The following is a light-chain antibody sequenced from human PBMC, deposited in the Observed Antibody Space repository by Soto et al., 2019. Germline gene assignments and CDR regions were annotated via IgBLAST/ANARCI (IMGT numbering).Light chain of an antibody. CDR2: AAS. J-gene: IGKJ5*01. V-gene: IGKV3D-20*02. Sequence: DIVFTQSACTLSLSPGERATLSCRASQSLSSGYLAWYQQKPGQAPRILIYAASSRATGIPDRFSGSGSGTDFTLTISSLEPEDFAVYYCQQRRSWQVTFGQGTRLEIK. CDR1: QSLSSGY. CDR3: QQRRSWQVT.